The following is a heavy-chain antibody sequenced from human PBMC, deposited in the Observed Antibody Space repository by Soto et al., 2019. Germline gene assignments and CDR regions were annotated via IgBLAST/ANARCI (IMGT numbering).Heavy chain of an antibody. J-gene: IGHJ4*02. V-gene: IGHV3-30-3*01. D-gene: IGHD3-22*01. CDR3: ATGGLRGHARGFDY. CDR2: ISYDGSNK. Sequence: PGGSLRLSCAASGFTFSSYAMHWVRQAPGKGLEWVTVISYDGSNKYYADSVKGRFTISRDNSKNTLYLQMNSLRAEDTAVYYCATGGLRGHARGFDYWGQGTLVTVSS. CDR1: GFTFSSYA.